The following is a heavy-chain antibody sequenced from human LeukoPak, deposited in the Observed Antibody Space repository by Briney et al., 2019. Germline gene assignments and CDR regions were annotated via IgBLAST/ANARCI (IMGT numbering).Heavy chain of an antibody. J-gene: IGHJ6*03. D-gene: IGHD6-19*01. V-gene: IGHV3-30*18. CDR2: ISYDGSNK. CDR1: GFTFSSYG. Sequence: GGSLRLSCAASGFTFSSYGMHWVRQAPGKGLEWVAVISYDGSNKYYADSVKGRFTISRDNSKNTLYLQMNSLRAEDTAVYYCAKDSQSAVAGPDYYYYMDVWGKGTTVTVSS. CDR3: AKDSQSAVAGPDYYYYMDV.